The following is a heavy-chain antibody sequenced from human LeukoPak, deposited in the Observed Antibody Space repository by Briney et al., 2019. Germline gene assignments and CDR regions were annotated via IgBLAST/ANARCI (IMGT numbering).Heavy chain of an antibody. D-gene: IGHD6-13*01. J-gene: IGHJ4*02. CDR1: GYTFTSYG. Sequence: ASVNVSCKASGYTFTSYGISWVRQAPGQGLEWMGWISAYDGNTNYAQKLQGRVTMTTDTSTSTAYMELRSLRSDDTAVYYCARGGRASIAAAGPRDYWGQGTLVTVSS. CDR3: ARGGRASIAAAGPRDY. CDR2: ISAYDGNT. V-gene: IGHV1-18*04.